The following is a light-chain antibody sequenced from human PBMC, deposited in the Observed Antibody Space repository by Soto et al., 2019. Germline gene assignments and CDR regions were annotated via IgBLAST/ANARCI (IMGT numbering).Light chain of an antibody. V-gene: IGKV1-5*01. Sequence: DIQMTQSPSTLSASVGDRVTITCRASQSISSWLAWYQQKPGKAPKLLIYDASSLESGVPSRFSGSGSGTEFTLTISSLQPDDFATYYCQQYNSYSWTIGQGTKVEI. CDR1: QSISSW. CDR2: DAS. CDR3: QQYNSYSWT. J-gene: IGKJ1*01.